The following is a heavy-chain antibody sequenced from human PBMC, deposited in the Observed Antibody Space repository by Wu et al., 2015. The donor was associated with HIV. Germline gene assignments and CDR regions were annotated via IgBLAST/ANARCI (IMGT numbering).Heavy chain of an antibody. CDR1: GYTFTSSG. V-gene: IGHV1-18*01. Sequence: QVQLVQSGAEVKKPGASVKASCKASGYTFTSSGISWIRQAPGQGLEWMGWISGHSGNTNYAQKFHGRVTMTTDTSTTTAYMELRSLKSDDTAVYYCASRGYDYIGGSGWYYAYWGQGTLVTVSS. J-gene: IGHJ4*02. CDR3: ASRGYDYIGGSGWYYAY. CDR2: ISGHSGNT. D-gene: IGHD6-19*01.